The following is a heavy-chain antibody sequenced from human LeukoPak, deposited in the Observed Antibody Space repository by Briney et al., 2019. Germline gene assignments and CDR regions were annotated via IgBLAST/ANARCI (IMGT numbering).Heavy chain of an antibody. CDR2: INSDGSGK. CDR3: ASWGAGGNS. Sequence: GGSLRLSCEASGFTLSTYWMNWVRQVPGKGLDWVANINSDGSGKRYVDSVKGRFTIARDNADNSLSLQMNSLRAEDTAVYYCASWGAGGNSWGQGTLVTVSS. V-gene: IGHV3-7*01. D-gene: IGHD3-16*01. CDR1: GFTLSTYW. J-gene: IGHJ4*02.